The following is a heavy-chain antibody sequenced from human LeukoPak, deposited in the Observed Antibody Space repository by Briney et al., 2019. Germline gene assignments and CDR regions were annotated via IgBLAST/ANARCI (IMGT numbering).Heavy chain of an antibody. J-gene: IGHJ3*02. V-gene: IGHV1-2*02. CDR3: ARYGRGSSAAFDI. D-gene: IGHD3-10*02. CDR1: GYTFTGYY. CDR2: INPNSGGT. Sequence: ASVKVSCKASGYTFTGYYMHWVRQAPGQGLEWMGWINPNSGGTNYAQKFQGRVTMTRDTSISTAYMELSRLRSDDTAVYYYARYGRGSSAAFDIWGQGTMVTVSS.